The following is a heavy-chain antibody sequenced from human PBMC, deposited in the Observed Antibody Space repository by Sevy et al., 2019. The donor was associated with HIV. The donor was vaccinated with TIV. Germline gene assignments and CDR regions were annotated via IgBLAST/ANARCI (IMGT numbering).Heavy chain of an antibody. CDR1: GYTFTGYY. CDR3: ARDTYSSGWPYFDY. Sequence: ASVKVSCKASGYTFTGYYMHWVRQAPGQGLEWMGRINPNSGGTNYAQKFQGRVTMTRDTSISTAYMELSRLRSDDTAVYYCARDTYSSGWPYFDYWGQGTLVTVSS. J-gene: IGHJ4*02. D-gene: IGHD6-19*01. CDR2: INPNSGGT. V-gene: IGHV1-2*06.